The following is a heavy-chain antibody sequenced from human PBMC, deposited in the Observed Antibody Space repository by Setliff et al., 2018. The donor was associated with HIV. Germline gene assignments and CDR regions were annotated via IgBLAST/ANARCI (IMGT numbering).Heavy chain of an antibody. CDR2: INPNSGGT. V-gene: IGHV1-2*02. CDR3: AREQSSSGYRYYFDY. J-gene: IGHJ4*02. D-gene: IGHD3-22*01. Sequence: GASVKVSCKASGYTFTGYYMHWVRQAPGQGLEWMGWINPNSGGTNYAQKFQGRVTMTRDTSISTAYMELSRLRSDDTAVYYCAREQSSSGYRYYFDYWGQGTLVTVSS. CDR1: GYTFTGYY.